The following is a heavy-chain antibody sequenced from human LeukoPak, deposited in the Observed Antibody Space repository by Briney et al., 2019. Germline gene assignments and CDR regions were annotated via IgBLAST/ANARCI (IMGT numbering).Heavy chain of an antibody. CDR3: AKVKDGSRWYYYFDY. D-gene: IGHD6-19*01. CDR2: IKSKTDGGTT. CDR1: GFTFSNAC. J-gene: IGHJ4*02. V-gene: IGHV3-15*01. Sequence: GGSVRLSCAASGFTFSNACMTWVGQAPGQGVEWVGRIKSKTDGGTTDCAAPVKGRFTISRDKSKKTLDLQMNSLRAEATAVYYCAKVKDGSRWYYYFDYWGQGNWSPSPQ.